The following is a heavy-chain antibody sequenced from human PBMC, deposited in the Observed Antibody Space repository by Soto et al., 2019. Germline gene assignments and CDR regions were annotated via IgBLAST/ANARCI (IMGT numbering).Heavy chain of an antibody. CDR3: ARGQNYDILPGYYVENYYFDH. CDR1: GGSIISSSNY. J-gene: IGHJ4*02. V-gene: IGHV4-39*01. CDR2: IYYSGST. D-gene: IGHD3-9*01. Sequence: PSETLSLTCTVSGGSIISSSNYWGWIRQPPGKGLEWIGSIYYSGSTYYNSALKSRVTISVDKAKNQFSLNLSSVTAADTAVYYCARGQNYDILPGYYVENYYFDHWGLGTLVTVSS.